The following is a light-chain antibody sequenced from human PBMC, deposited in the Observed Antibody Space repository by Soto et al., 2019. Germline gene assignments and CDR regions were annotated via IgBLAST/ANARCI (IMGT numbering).Light chain of an antibody. J-gene: IGKJ1*01. CDR2: LGS. V-gene: IGKV2-28*01. CDR1: QSLLHSNGYNF. Sequence: VMTQSPLSLSVTPGEPASISCRSSQSLLHSNGYNFLDWYLQKPGQSPQLLIYLGSDRASGVPDRFSGSGSGTEFTLKISKVEAEDVGIYYCMRALQNPRTFGQGTRVEL. CDR3: MRALQNPRT.